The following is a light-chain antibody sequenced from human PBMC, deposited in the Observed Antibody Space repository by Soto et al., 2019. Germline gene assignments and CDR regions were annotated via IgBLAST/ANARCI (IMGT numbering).Light chain of an antibody. CDR3: QHYGGAPRT. V-gene: IGKV3-20*01. J-gene: IGKJ1*01. CDR2: GAS. CDR1: QSVSSSY. Sequence: EIVLTQSPGTLSLSPGERANLSCRASQSVSSSYLAWYQQKPGQAPRLLIYGASSRAAGIPDRFSGSGSGTDFTLTISRLEPEDFAVFYCQHYGGAPRTFGQGTKVEIK.